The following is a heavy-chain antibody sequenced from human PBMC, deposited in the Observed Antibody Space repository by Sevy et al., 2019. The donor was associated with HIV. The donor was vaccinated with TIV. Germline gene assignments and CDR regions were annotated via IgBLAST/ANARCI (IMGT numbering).Heavy chain of an antibody. CDR1: GFTFSNAW. J-gene: IGHJ6*03. V-gene: IGHV3-15*01. CDR2: IKSKTDGGTT. D-gene: IGHD3-16*02. Sequence: GGSLRLSCAASGFTFSNAWMSWVRQAPGKGLEWVGRIKSKTDGGTTDYAAPVKGRFTISRDDSKNTLDLRMNTLKTEDTAVYYCTTVFSYVGGSSRYTEQSPSYYYYMDVWGKGTTVTVSS. CDR3: TTVFSYVGGSSRYTEQSPSYYYYMDV.